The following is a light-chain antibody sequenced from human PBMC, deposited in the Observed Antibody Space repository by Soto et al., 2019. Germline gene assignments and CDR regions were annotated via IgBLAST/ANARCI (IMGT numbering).Light chain of an antibody. CDR3: SSYTSSSTVVV. J-gene: IGLJ2*01. CDR2: DVS. Sequence: QSALTQPASVSGSPGQSITISCTGTSSDVGGYNYVSWYQQHPGKAPKLMICDVSNRPSGVSNRFSGSKSGNTASLTISGLQAEDDADYYCSSYTSSSTVVVFGGGTQLTVL. CDR1: SSDVGGYNY. V-gene: IGLV2-14*01.